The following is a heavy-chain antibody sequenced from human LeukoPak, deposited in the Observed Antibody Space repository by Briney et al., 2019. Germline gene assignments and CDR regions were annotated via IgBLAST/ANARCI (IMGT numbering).Heavy chain of an antibody. D-gene: IGHD2-21*02. Sequence: GGSLRLSCAASGFTVSYMTWVRQAPGKGLEWVSVIYSGGNTHYTDSVKDRFTISRDDFENTLYLQMNSLRAEDTAIYYCARVPPGGGDHFDYWGRGILVTVSS. CDR3: ARVPPGGGDHFDY. V-gene: IGHV3-66*01. J-gene: IGHJ4*02. CDR2: IYSGGNT. CDR1: GFTVSY.